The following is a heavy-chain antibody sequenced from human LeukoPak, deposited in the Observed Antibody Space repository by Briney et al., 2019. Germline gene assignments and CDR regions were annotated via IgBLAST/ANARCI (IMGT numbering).Heavy chain of an antibody. D-gene: IGHD6-6*01. CDR2: IRYDGSNK. Sequence: GESLRLSCAASGFTFSSHWMNWVRQAPGKGLEWVAFIRYDGSNKYYADSVKGRFTISRDNSKNTLYLQMNSLRAEDTAVYYCAKEAPKSIAALYYYYGMDVWGQGTTVTVSS. CDR3: AKEAPKSIAALYYYYGMDV. CDR1: GFTFSSHW. J-gene: IGHJ6*02. V-gene: IGHV3-30*02.